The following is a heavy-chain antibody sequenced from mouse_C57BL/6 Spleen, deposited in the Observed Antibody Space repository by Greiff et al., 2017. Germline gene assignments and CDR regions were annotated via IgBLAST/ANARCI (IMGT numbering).Heavy chain of an antibody. CDR3: TRGDSKYWYFDV. CDR2: IDPEDGDT. D-gene: IGHD2-5*01. V-gene: IGHV14-1*01. Sequence: VQLQQSGAELVRPGASVKLSCTASGFNIKDYYMHWVKPRPEQGLEWIGRIDPEDGDTEYAPKFQGKATMTADTSSNTAYLQLSSLTSEDTAVYYCTRGDSKYWYFDVWGTGTTVTVSS. CDR1: GFNIKDYY. J-gene: IGHJ1*03.